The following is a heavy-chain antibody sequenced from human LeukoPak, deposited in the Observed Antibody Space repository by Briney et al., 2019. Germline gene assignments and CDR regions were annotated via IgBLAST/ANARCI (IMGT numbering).Heavy chain of an antibody. J-gene: IGHJ4*02. V-gene: IGHV3-30*01. CDR1: GFTFSSYA. CDR2: ISYDGSNK. CDR3: ARDPEVKSYYGFWSGYYYYFDY. Sequence: GGSLRLSCAASGFTFSSYAMHWVRQAPGKGLEWVAVISYDGSNKYYADSVKGRFTISRDNSKNTLYLQMNSLRAEDTAVYYCARDPEVKSYYGFWSGYYYYFDYWGQGTLVTVSS. D-gene: IGHD3-3*01.